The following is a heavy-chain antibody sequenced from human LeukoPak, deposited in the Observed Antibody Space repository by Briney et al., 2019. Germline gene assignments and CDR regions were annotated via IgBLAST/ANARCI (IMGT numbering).Heavy chain of an antibody. D-gene: IGHD2-2*01. V-gene: IGHV3-21*01. CDR2: ISSSNSSI. CDR3: ARGGSYCSSTRCYDTLGYSDL. CDR1: GFSFTSYT. Sequence: TGGSLRLSCAVSGFSFTSYTMNWVRQAPGKGLEWVSSISSSNSSIYYADSVKGRFTISRDNAKNSLYLQMNSLRAEDTAVYYCARGGSYCSSTRCYDTLGYSDLWGRGTLVTVSS. J-gene: IGHJ2*01.